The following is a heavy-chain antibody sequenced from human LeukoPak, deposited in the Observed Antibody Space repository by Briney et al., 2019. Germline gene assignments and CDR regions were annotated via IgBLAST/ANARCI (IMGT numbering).Heavy chain of an antibody. CDR1: GGTFSSYA. CDR3: ARSSPRYYGSGTHLGRPYYYYFMDV. Sequence: SEKVSSKASGGTFSSYAISWVRQAPGQGLERMGGIIPIFGTANYAQKFQGRVTITTDESTSTAYMELSSLRSEDTAVYYCARSSPRYYGSGTHLGRPYYYYFMDVWGKGTTVTVSS. J-gene: IGHJ6*03. CDR2: IIPIFGTA. V-gene: IGHV1-69*05. D-gene: IGHD3-10*01.